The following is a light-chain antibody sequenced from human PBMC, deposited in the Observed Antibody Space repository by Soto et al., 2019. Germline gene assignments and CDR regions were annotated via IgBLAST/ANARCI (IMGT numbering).Light chain of an antibody. CDR3: SSYTNINTRACV. CDR1: SNDIGGYNS. V-gene: IGLV2-11*01. CDR2: DVT. Sequence: QSALTQPHSVSGSPGQSVTISCTGTSNDIGGYNSVSWYQRHPGKAPRLIIYDVTKRPSGVPDRFSGSKSGDTASLTISGLQSEDESEYYCSSYTNINTRACVFGTGTKVTVL. J-gene: IGLJ1*01.